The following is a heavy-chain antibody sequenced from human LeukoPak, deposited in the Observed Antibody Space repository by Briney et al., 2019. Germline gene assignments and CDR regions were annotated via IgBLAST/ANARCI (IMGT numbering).Heavy chain of an antibody. CDR1: GDSISRFY. D-gene: IGHD2-2*02. V-gene: IGHV4-59*01. J-gene: IGHJ3*02. CDR2: IYYSGST. Sequence: SETLSLTCTVSGDSISRFYWSWIRQPPGKGLEWIGDIYYSGSTDHNPSLKSRVTISVDRSKNQFSLKLSSVTAADTAVFYCARRPVDYTSSDHAFDIWGQGTMVTVSS. CDR3: ARRPVDYTSSDHAFDI.